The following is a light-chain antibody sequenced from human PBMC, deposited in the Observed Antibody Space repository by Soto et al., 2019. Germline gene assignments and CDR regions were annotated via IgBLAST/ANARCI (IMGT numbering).Light chain of an antibody. Sequence: DIVLTLTPDSLAVSMGERASINCKSSQSVLYSSNNKNYLAWYQQKPGQPPKLLIYWASTRESGVPDRFSGSGSGTDFTLTISSLQAEDVAVYYCQQYYSTPWTFGQGTKADIK. CDR3: QQYYSTPWT. J-gene: IGKJ1*01. CDR1: QSVLYSSNNKNY. CDR2: WAS. V-gene: IGKV4-1*01.